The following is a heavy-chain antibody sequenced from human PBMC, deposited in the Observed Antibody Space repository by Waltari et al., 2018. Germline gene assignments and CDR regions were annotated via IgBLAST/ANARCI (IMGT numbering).Heavy chain of an antibody. Sequence: QVQLQQWGAGLLKPSETLSLTCAVYGGSFSGYYWSWIRQPPGKGLEWIGEINHSGSTNYNPSLKSRVTISVDTSNNQFSLKLSSVTAADTAVYDCARGSRTFDYWGQGTLVTVSS. CDR1: GGSFSGYY. J-gene: IGHJ4*02. V-gene: IGHV4-34*01. CDR3: ARGSRTFDY. CDR2: INHSGST.